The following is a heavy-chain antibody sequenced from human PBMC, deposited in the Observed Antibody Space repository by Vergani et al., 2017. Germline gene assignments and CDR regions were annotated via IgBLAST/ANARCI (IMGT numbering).Heavy chain of an antibody. D-gene: IGHD3-3*01. Sequence: QVQLQESGPGLVKPSQTLSLTCTVSGGSISSGGYYWSWIRQHPGKGLEWIGYIYYSGSTYYNPSLKSRVTISIDTSKNQFSLKLSSVTAAYTAVYYCARVRKRFLEWLLFDYWGQGTLVTVSS. J-gene: IGHJ4*02. V-gene: IGHV4-31*03. CDR2: IYYSGST. CDR1: GGSISSGGYY. CDR3: ARVRKRFLEWLLFDY.